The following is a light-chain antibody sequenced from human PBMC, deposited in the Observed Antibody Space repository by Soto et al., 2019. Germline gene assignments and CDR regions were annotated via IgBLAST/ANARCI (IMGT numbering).Light chain of an antibody. CDR1: TSNIGNHH. V-gene: IGLV1-51*01. CDR2: DNN. Sequence: QSVLTQPPSVSAAPGQKVTISCSGSTSNIGNHHVSWYQQLPGTAPKLLIYDNNMRPSGIPDRFSGSKSGTSATLGITGLQTGDEADYYCGTWDNSLNTGWVFSGGTQLTVL. CDR3: GTWDNSLNTGWV. J-gene: IGLJ3*02.